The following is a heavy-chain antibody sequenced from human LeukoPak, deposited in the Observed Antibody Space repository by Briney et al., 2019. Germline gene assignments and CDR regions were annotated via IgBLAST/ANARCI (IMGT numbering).Heavy chain of an antibody. V-gene: IGHV3-48*03. CDR1: GFTFSSYE. J-gene: IGHJ4*02. CDR2: ISSSGSTI. D-gene: IGHD1-26*01. Sequence: GGSLRLSCAASGFTFSSYEMNWVRQAPGKGLGWVSYISSSGSTIYYADSVKGRFTISRDNAKNSLYLQMNSLRAEDTAVYYCARGPWVGATNIIDYWGQGTLVTVSS. CDR3: ARGPWVGATNIIDY.